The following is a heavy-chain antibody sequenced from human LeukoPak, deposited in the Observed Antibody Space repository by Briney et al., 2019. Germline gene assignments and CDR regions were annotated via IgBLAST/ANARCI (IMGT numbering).Heavy chain of an antibody. D-gene: IGHD3-9*01. Sequence: GGSLRLSCAASGFTFSSYDMHWVRQAPGKGLEWVAVISYDGSNKYYADSVKGRFTISRDNSKNTLYLQMNSLRAEDTAVYYCAKDGDLTGYYNWFDPWGQGTLVTVSS. V-gene: IGHV3-30*18. CDR1: GFTFSSYD. CDR2: ISYDGSNK. J-gene: IGHJ5*02. CDR3: AKDGDLTGYYNWFDP.